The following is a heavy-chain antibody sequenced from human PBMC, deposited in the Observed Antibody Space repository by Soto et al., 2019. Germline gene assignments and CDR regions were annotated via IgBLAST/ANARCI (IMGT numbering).Heavy chain of an antibody. V-gene: IGHV3-7*03. CDR2: IKPDGGEK. Sequence: VQLVESGGGLVPPGGSLRLSCAASGFSFSTYWMTWVRQAPGKGLEWVANIKPDGGEKYYVDSVKGRFTISRDNAKNSLYLQMNSLRAEDTAVYYCARGGYGGDWGQGTLVTVSS. CDR3: ARGGYGGD. J-gene: IGHJ4*02. D-gene: IGHD2-21*01. CDR1: GFSFSTYW.